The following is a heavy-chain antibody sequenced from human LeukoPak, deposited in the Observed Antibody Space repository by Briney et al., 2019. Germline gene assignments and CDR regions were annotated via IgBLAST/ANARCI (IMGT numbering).Heavy chain of an antibody. Sequence: PGGSLRLSCAASGFTFSSYSMNWVRQAPGKGLEWVSYISSSSSTIYYADSVKGRFTISRDNAKNSLYLQMNSLRDEDTAVYYCTKEGGDDFWSGYFDYWGQGTLVTVSS. CDR2: ISSSSSTI. J-gene: IGHJ4*02. V-gene: IGHV3-48*02. CDR1: GFTFSSYS. CDR3: TKEGGDDFWSGYFDY. D-gene: IGHD3-3*01.